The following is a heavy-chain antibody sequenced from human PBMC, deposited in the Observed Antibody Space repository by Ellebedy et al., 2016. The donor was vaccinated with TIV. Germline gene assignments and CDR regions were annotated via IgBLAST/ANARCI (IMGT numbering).Heavy chain of an antibody. CDR3: ARDLDKSSGWYGGAGY. CDR2: IYSGGSA. CDR1: GFTVSNNY. D-gene: IGHD6-19*01. J-gene: IGHJ4*02. V-gene: IGHV3-53*05. Sequence: GESLKISCAASGFTVSNNYMSWVRQAPGKGLEWVSVIYSGGSAYYADSVKGRFTISRDNSMTTLYLQMNSLRAEDTAVYYCARDLDKSSGWYGGAGYWGQGTLVTVSS.